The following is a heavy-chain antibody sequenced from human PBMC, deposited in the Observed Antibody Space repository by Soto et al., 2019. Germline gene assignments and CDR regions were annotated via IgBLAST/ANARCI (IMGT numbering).Heavy chain of an antibody. J-gene: IGHJ5*02. CDR3: ARSLGYCSSTSCGPENWFDP. V-gene: IGHV5-51*01. Sequence: PGESLKISCKGSGYSFTSYWIGWVRQMPGKGLEWMGIIYPGDSDTRYSPSFQGQVTISADKSISTAYLQWSSLKASDTAMYYCARSLGYCSSTSCGPENWFDPWGQGTLVTVSS. CDR2: IYPGDSDT. D-gene: IGHD2-2*01. CDR1: GYSFTSYW.